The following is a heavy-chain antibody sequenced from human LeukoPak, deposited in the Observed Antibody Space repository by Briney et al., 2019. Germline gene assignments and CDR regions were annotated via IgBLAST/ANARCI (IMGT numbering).Heavy chain of an antibody. CDR2: IYNSGST. D-gene: IGHD6-25*01. Sequence: SETLSLTCTVSGGSISSDYWSWIRQPPGKGLECIGYIYNSGSTNYNPSLKSRVSISVDTSKNQFSLKLSSVTAADTAVYYCARSAIDAFDIWGQGTMVTVSS. J-gene: IGHJ3*02. CDR1: GGSISSDY. V-gene: IGHV4-59*08. CDR3: ARSAIDAFDI.